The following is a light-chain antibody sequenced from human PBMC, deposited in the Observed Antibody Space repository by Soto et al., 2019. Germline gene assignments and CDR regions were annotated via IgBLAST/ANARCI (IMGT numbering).Light chain of an antibody. Sequence: DIQMTQSPSTVSASVGDRVTITCRASQTVYSWLAWYQQKPGQAPKLLISEASTLQSGVPSRFAGSGPGTEFTLAISRPQPDDFATYYCQQYSSYSPYTFGQGTKVEI. CDR1: QTVYSW. J-gene: IGKJ2*01. CDR2: EAS. V-gene: IGKV1-5*03. CDR3: QQYSSYSPYT.